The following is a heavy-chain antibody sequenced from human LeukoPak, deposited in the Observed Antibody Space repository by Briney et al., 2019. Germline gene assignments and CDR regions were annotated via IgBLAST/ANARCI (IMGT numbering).Heavy chain of an antibody. CDR3: STSRFCSSTSCLFPFDN. Sequence: GGSLRLSCAASGFTFSSYNMNWVRQAPGKGLEWVSSISSSSSYIYYADSLKGRFTISRDNAKNSLYLQINSLRAEDTAVYYCSTSRFCSSTSCLFPFDNWGRGTLVTVSS. CDR2: ISSSSSYI. J-gene: IGHJ4*02. CDR1: GFTFSSYN. V-gene: IGHV3-21*01. D-gene: IGHD2-2*01.